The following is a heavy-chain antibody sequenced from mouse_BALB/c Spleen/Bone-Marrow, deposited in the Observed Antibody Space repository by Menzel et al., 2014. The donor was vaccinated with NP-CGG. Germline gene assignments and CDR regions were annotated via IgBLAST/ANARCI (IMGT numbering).Heavy chain of an antibody. D-gene: IGHD3-2*02. J-gene: IGHJ2*01. Sequence: EVQLVESGGGLVQPGGSRKLSCAASGFTFSSFGMHWVRQAPEKGLEWVAYISSGSSTIYYVDTLKGRFTISRDNPKNTLFLQMTSLRSEDTAMYYCARSRLRGYYFDYWGQGTTLTVSS. CDR3: ARSRLRGYYFDY. CDR1: GFTFSSFG. CDR2: ISSGSSTI. V-gene: IGHV5-17*02.